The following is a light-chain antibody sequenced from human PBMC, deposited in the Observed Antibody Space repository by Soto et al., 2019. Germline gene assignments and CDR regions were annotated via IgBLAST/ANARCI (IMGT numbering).Light chain of an antibody. CDR3: QQYNKWPLFT. J-gene: IGKJ3*01. CDR2: GAS. V-gene: IGKV3-15*01. CDR1: QTVGTN. Sequence: EVVLTQSPATLSVSPGERATLSCRASQTVGTNLAWYQQRPGQAPRLLIYGASTRSTGIPARFSGSGSGSEFTLTISSLQSDDFAVYYCQQYNKWPLFTFGPGTRVDNK.